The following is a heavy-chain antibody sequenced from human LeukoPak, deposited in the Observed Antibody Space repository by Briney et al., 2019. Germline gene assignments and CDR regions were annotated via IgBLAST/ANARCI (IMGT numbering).Heavy chain of an antibody. J-gene: IGHJ4*02. CDR3: AKRTAMVDFDY. Sequence: PSETLSLTCSVSGGSISGSSYYWGWIRQPPGKGLEWIGNIYYSGSTDYNPSLKSRVTISVDTSKNQFSLKLNSVSAADTAVYYCAKRTAMVDFDYWGQGTLVTVSS. D-gene: IGHD5-18*01. CDR1: GGSISGSSYY. V-gene: IGHV4-39*01. CDR2: IYYSGST.